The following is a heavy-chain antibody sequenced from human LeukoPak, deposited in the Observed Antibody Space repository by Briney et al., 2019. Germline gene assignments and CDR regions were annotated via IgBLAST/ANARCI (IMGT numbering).Heavy chain of an antibody. V-gene: IGHV1-18*01. J-gene: IGHJ4*02. CDR1: GYTFTSYG. Sequence: ASVKVSCKASGYTFTSYGISWLRQAPGQGLEWMGWISAYDGNTNYAQKLQGRVTMTKDTSTSTAYMELRSLRSDDTAVYYCARDRCSGGSCYSAGFDYWGQGTLVTVSS. CDR2: ISAYDGNT. CDR3: ARDRCSGGSCYSAGFDY. D-gene: IGHD2-15*01.